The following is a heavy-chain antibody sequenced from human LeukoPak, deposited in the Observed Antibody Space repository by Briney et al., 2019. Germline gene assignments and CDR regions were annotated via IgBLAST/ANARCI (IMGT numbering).Heavy chain of an antibody. CDR1: GLTFSTSG. Sequence: GGSLRLSCTASGLTFSTSGFNWVRQAPGKGLQWVASIGPTGSDRYHADSIKGRFTISRDNANNFLYLQMNSLRAEDTAVYYCATETNGRHYDYWGQGTLLTVSS. D-gene: IGHD1-14*01. J-gene: IGHJ4*02. V-gene: IGHV3-21*06. CDR2: IGPTGSDR. CDR3: ATETNGRHYDY.